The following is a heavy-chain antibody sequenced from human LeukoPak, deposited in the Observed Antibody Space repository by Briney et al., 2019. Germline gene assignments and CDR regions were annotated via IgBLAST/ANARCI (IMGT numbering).Heavy chain of an antibody. Sequence: GGSLRLSCGVSGFTFSTYWMSWVRQAPGKGLEWVANIKQDGSEKYYVDSVKGRFTISRDNAENSLYLQMNSLRAEDTAVYYCARGPYYYDSSRNIYFDYWGQGTLVTVSS. V-gene: IGHV3-7*01. CDR2: IKQDGSEK. D-gene: IGHD3-22*01. CDR3: ARGPYYYDSSRNIYFDY. CDR1: GFTFSTYW. J-gene: IGHJ4*02.